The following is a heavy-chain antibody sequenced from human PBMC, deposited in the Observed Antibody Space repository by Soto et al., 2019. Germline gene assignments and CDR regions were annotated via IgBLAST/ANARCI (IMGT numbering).Heavy chain of an antibody. V-gene: IGHV4-59*01. CDR2: IYYSGGT. CDR1: GGSISSYY. Sequence: ASETLSLTCTVSGGSISSYYWSWIRQPPGKGLEWIGYIYYSGGTNYNPSLKSRVTISVDTSKNQFSLKLSSVTAADTAVYYCARSYSSSWYFDYWGQETLVTVSS. CDR3: ARSYSSSWYFDY. D-gene: IGHD6-13*01. J-gene: IGHJ4*02.